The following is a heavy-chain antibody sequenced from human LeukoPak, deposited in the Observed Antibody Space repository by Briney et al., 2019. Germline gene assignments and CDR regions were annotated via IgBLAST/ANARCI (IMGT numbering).Heavy chain of an antibody. J-gene: IGHJ6*02. CDR3: AKKRGRGYSGYGYYYYGMDV. CDR1: GFTFSSYA. CDR2: ISGSGGST. V-gene: IGHV3-23*01. D-gene: IGHD5-12*01. Sequence: GGSLRLSCAASGFTFSSYAMSWVRQAPGKGLEWVSAISGSGGSTYYADSVKGRFTISRDNSKNTLYLQMNSLRAEDTAVYYCAKKRGRGYSGYGYYYYGMDVWGQGTTVTVSS.